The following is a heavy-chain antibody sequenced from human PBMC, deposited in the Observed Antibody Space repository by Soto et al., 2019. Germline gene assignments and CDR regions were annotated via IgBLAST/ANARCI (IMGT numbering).Heavy chain of an antibody. CDR3: ARQGFGPLHGLVAV. D-gene: IGHD3-10*01. J-gene: IGHJ6*02. V-gene: IGHV4-59*08. CDR2: VHHSWGS. CDR1: GGSISSYY. Sequence: QVQLQESGPGLVKPSETLSLSCTVSGGSISSYYWSWFRQSPGKRMEWIGYVHHSWGSSYNPSLQSRVAISLAPSKSQFSLKVTSVTATDTAVYYCARQGFGPLHGLVAVWGQWTTVTVSS.